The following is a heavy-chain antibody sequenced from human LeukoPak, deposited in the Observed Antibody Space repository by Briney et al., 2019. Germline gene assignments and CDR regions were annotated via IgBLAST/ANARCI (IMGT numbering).Heavy chain of an antibody. J-gene: IGHJ4*02. Sequence: GGSLRLSCAASGFTFSDFWMTWARQAPGKGLEWVANIKQDGSEKYYVDSVKGRFTISRDNAKNSLYLQMNSLRAEDTAVYYCARDAQQIFRVVIYFDYWGQGTLVTVSS. V-gene: IGHV3-7*01. CDR3: ARDAQQIFRVVIYFDY. D-gene: IGHD3-3*01. CDR2: IKQDGSEK. CDR1: GFTFSDFW.